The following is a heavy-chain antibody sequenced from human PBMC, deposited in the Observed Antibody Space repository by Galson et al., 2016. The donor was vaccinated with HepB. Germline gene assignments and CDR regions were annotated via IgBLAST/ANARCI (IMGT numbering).Heavy chain of an antibody. J-gene: IGHJ4*02. CDR1: GFRFSSYG. Sequence: SLRLSCATSGFRFSSYGMHWVRQAPGKGLEWVAVISYDGSYESYAGAVKGRFTISRDNFKNTLYLHLNSLRAEETAVYYCARAVHGSGSYWDKWGQGTLVAVSS. D-gene: IGHD3-10*01. CDR3: ARAVHGSGSYWDK. CDR2: ISYDGSYE. V-gene: IGHV3-30*19.